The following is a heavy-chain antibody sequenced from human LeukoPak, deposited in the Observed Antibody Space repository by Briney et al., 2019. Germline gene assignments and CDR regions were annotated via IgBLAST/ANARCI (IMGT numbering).Heavy chain of an antibody. CDR3: ARLWDRNYFDY. Sequence: GESLKISCKGSGYSFPTYWIGWVRQMPGKGLELMGIIYPGDSDTRYSPSFQGQVTFSADKSISTAYLQWSSLKASDTAMYYCARLWDRNYFDYWGQGTLVTVSS. CDR2: IYPGDSDT. V-gene: IGHV5-51*01. CDR1: GYSFPTYW. J-gene: IGHJ4*02. D-gene: IGHD1-26*01.